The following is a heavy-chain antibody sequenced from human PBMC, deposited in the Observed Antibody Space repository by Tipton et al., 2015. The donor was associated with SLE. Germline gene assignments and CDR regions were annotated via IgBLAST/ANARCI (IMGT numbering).Heavy chain of an antibody. D-gene: IGHD2-15*01. J-gene: IGHJ2*01. V-gene: IGHV3-53*05. CDR3: ARVGYCSGGSCLYWYFDL. CDR2: IYSGGST. Sequence: SLRLSCAASGFTVSSNYMSWVRQAPGKGLEWVSVIYSGGSTYYADSVNGRFTISRDNSKNTLYLQMNSLRAEDTAVYYCARVGYCSGGSCLYWYFDLWGRGTLVTVPS. CDR1: GFTVSSNY.